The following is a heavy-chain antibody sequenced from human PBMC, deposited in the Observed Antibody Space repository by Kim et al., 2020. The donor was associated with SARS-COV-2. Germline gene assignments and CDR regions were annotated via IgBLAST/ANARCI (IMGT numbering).Heavy chain of an antibody. V-gene: IGHV3-33*01. CDR1: GFTFSSYG. J-gene: IGHJ3*02. Sequence: GGSLRLSCAVSGFTFSSYGMHWVRQAPGKGLEWVAVIWYDGSNKYYADSVKGRFTISRDNSKNTLYLQMNSLRSEDTAVYYCAREYNWNDHAAFDIWGQG. CDR3: AREYNWNDHAAFDI. CDR2: IWYDGSNK. D-gene: IGHD1-20*01.